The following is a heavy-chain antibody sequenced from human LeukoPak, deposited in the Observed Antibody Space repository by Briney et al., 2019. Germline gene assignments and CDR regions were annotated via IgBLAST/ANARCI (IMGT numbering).Heavy chain of an antibody. CDR1: GYTFTSYV. Sequence: ASVKDSCKASGYTFTSYVMHWVRQAPGQGLEWLGMINPSGSNTTYAQKFQGRVTMTRDTSTSTVYMELSSLRSEDTAVYYCARETSDSWGQGTLVTVSS. CDR2: INPSGSNT. J-gene: IGHJ5*01. CDR3: ARETSDS. V-gene: IGHV1-46*01. D-gene: IGHD1-1*01.